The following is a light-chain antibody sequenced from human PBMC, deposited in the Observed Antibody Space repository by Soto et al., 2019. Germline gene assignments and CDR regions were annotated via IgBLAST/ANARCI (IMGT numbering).Light chain of an antibody. CDR3: QQRSNWPPGAT. CDR1: QNIHTN. Sequence: EIVMTQSPATLSVSPGERATLSCRAGQNIHTNLAWYQQKPGQAPRLLFYGASTGATGLPARFSGSGSGTDFTLTISSLEPEDFAVYYCQQRSNWPPGATFGQGTRLEIK. CDR2: GAS. J-gene: IGKJ5*01. V-gene: IGKV3-15*01.